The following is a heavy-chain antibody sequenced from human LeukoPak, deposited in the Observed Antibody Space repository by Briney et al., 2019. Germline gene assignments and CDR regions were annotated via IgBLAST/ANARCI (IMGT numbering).Heavy chain of an antibody. J-gene: IGHJ4*02. Sequence: GGSLRLSCAASGFTVSSNYMSWVRQAPGKGLEWVSVIYSGGSTYYADSAKGRFTISRDNSKNTLYLQMNSLRAEDTAVYYCARSVGAVAGTFDYWGQGTLVTVSS. V-gene: IGHV3-53*01. CDR2: IYSGGST. CDR3: ARSVGAVAGTFDY. D-gene: IGHD6-19*01. CDR1: GFTVSSNY.